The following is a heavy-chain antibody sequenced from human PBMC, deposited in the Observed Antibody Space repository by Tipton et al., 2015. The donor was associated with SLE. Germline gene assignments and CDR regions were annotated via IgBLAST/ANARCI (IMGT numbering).Heavy chain of an antibody. CDR1: GFTFDDYA. J-gene: IGHJ4*02. V-gene: IGHV3-9*01. Sequence: SLRLSCAASGFTFDDYAMHWVRQAPGKGLEGVSGISWNSGSIGYADSVKGRFTISSDNAKNSLYLQMNSLRAEDTALYYCAKDYSSGEYFDYWGQGTLVTVSS. D-gene: IGHD6-19*01. CDR2: ISWNSGSI. CDR3: AKDYSSGEYFDY.